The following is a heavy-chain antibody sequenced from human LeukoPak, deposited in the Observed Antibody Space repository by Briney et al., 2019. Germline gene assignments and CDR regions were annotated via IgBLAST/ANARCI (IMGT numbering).Heavy chain of an antibody. D-gene: IGHD3-22*01. CDR2: IIPILGIA. CDR1: GGTFSSYA. Sequence: SVKVSCKASGGTFSSYAISWVRQAPGQGLEWMGRIIPILGIANYAQKFQGRVTITADKSTSTAYMELSSLRSEDTAVYYCARGGYYDSSGYRFNWFDPWGQGTLVTVSS. J-gene: IGHJ5*02. CDR3: ARGGYYDSSGYRFNWFDP. V-gene: IGHV1-69*04.